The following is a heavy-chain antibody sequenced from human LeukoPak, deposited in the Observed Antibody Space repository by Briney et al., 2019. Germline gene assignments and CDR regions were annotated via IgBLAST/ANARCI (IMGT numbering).Heavy chain of an antibody. J-gene: IGHJ4*02. CDR1: GFTISNNY. CDR2: IYYSGST. D-gene: IGHD3-3*01. Sequence: GSLRLSCAASGFTISNNYMNWVRQPPGKGLEWIGSIYYSGSTYYNPSLKSRVTISVDTSKNQFSLKLSSVTTADTAVYYCASHSSPYYDFWSGYPERDYWGQGTLVTVSS. V-gene: IGHV4-39*01. CDR3: ASHSSPYYDFWSGYPERDY.